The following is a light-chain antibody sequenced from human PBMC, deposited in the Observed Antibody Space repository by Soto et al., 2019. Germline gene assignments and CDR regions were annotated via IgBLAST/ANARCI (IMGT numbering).Light chain of an antibody. CDR3: LQDYNLPIT. V-gene: IGKV3-15*01. Sequence: EIVMTQSPANLSVSPGERATLSCRATQSVGSNLAWFQQKPGQAPSLLIYAASTRATGIPARFSGSGSGTEFTLTISSLQPEDFAVYYCLQDYNLPITFGQGTRLEI. J-gene: IGKJ5*01. CDR2: AAS. CDR1: QSVGSN.